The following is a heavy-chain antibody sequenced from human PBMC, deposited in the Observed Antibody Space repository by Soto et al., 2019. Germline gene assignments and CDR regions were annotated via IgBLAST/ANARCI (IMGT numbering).Heavy chain of an antibody. Sequence: SETLSLTCTVSGGSISSSSYYWGWIRQPPGKGLEWIGSIYYSGSTYYNPSLKSRVTISVDTSKNQFSLKLSSVTAADTAVYYCARLKWNYQGGYYYYMDVWGKGTTVTVSS. J-gene: IGHJ6*03. CDR1: GGSISSSSYY. CDR2: IYYSGST. D-gene: IGHD1-7*01. V-gene: IGHV4-39*01. CDR3: ARLKWNYQGGYYYYMDV.